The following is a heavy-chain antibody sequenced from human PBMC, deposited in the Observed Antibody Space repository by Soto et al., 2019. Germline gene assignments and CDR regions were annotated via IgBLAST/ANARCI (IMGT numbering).Heavy chain of an antibody. CDR2: IYHSGTT. CDR3: ARVTKLLWFGELLLDY. Sequence: SETLSLTCNVSGYSVSSDYYWGWIRQPPGKGLEWIATIYHSGTTYYNPSLKSRVTMSVDTSKNQFSLMLTSVTAADTAVYYCARVTKLLWFGELLLDYWGQGSLVTVSS. J-gene: IGHJ4*01. D-gene: IGHD3-10*01. V-gene: IGHV4-38-2*02. CDR1: GYSVSSDYY.